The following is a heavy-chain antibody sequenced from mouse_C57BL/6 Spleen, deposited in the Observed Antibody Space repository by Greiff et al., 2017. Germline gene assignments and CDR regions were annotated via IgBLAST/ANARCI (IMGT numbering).Heavy chain of an antibody. Sequence: EVQLVESEGGLVQPGSSMKLSCTASGFTFSDYYMAWVRQVPEKGLEWVANINYDGSSTYYLDSLKSRFIISRDNAKNILYLQMSSLKSEDTATYYCARDGGNLYWYFDVWGTGTTVTVSS. CDR2: INYDGSST. CDR3: ARDGGNLYWYFDV. V-gene: IGHV5-16*01. J-gene: IGHJ1*03. CDR1: GFTFSDYY.